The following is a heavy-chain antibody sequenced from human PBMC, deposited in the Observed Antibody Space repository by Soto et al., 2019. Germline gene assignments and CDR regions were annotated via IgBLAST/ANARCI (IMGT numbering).Heavy chain of an antibody. D-gene: IGHD1-20*01. CDR3: ASKRTGITTIGPGY. J-gene: IGHJ4*02. Sequence: EVQLVESGGALVKPGGSLRLSCAASGFTVSNAWMSWVRQAPGKGLEWVGRIKSKTDGGTTDYAAAVEGRFTISREDSKNTVYLQMDSLKTEDTAVYYCASKRTGITTIGPGYWGQGTLGTVSS. V-gene: IGHV3-15*02. CDR2: IKSKTDGGTT. CDR1: GFTVSNAW.